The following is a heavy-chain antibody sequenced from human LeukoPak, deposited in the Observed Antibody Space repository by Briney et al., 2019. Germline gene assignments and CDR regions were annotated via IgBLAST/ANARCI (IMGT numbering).Heavy chain of an antibody. CDR3: ARDGEAILWFGEGSPLHYYFDY. CDR1: GGSISSYY. CDR2: IYYSGVT. Sequence: SETLSLTCTVSGGSISSYYWSWIRQPPGKGLGRSGHIYYSGVTNYNPALKSRVTISVDTSKNQLSLKLSSVTAADTAVYYCARDGEAILWFGEGSPLHYYFDYWGQGTLVTVSS. J-gene: IGHJ4*02. D-gene: IGHD3-10*01. V-gene: IGHV4-59*12.